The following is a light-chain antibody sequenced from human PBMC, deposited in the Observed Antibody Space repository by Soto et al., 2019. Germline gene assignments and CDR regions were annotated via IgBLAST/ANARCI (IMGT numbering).Light chain of an antibody. CDR1: QSISSW. CDR2: AAS. CDR3: QQYYSYPRT. J-gene: IGKJ1*01. V-gene: IGKV1-8*01. Sequence: AIQLTQSPSSLSASVGDRVTITCRASQSISSWLAWYQQKPGKAPNLLIYAASTLQSGVPSRFSGSGSGTDFTLTISCLQSEDFATYYCQQYYSYPRTFGQGTKVDIK.